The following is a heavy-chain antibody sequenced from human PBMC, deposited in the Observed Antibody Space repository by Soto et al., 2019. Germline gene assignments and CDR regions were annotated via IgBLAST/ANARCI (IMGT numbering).Heavy chain of an antibody. J-gene: IGHJ5*02. CDR3: ARPHANYDSWSGHPHSGWLDP. V-gene: IGHV4-59*08. Sequence: SETLSLTCTVSGGSISSYAWSWIRQPPGKGLECIGYIYYSGSTNYNPSLKSRVTISVDTSKNQFSLKLNSVTAADTAVYYCARPHANYDSWSGHPHSGWLDPWGQGTQVTV. D-gene: IGHD3-3*01. CDR2: IYYSGST. CDR1: GGSISSYA.